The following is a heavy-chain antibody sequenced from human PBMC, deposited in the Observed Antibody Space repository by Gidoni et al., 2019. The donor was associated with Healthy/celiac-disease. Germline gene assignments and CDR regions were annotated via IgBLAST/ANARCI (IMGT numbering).Heavy chain of an antibody. V-gene: IGHV1-69*01. CDR2: IIPIFGTA. J-gene: IGHJ5*02. D-gene: IGHD6-13*01. CDR1: GGTFSSYA. Sequence: QVHLVQSGAEVKKPGSSVTVSCKASGGTFSSYAISWVRQAPGQGLEWMGGIIPIFGTANYAQKCQGRVTITADESTSTAYMELSSLRSEDTAVYYCARGTQLVRGSGWFDPWGQGTLVTVSS. CDR3: ARGTQLVRGSGWFDP.